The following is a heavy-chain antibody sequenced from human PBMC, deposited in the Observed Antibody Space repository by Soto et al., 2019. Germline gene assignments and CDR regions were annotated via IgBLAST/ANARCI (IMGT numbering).Heavy chain of an antibody. J-gene: IGHJ3*02. CDR1: GYTFTGYY. CDR2: INANSGGT. V-gene: IGHV1-2*04. D-gene: IGHD3-10*01. CDR3: ARVRWFGELLSNDAFDI. Sequence: ASVKVSCKASGYTFTGYYMHWVRQAPGQGLEWMGWINANSGGTKYAQKFQGWVTMTRDTSTSTAYMELRSLRSDDTAVYYCARVRWFGELLSNDAFDIWGQGTEVTVSS.